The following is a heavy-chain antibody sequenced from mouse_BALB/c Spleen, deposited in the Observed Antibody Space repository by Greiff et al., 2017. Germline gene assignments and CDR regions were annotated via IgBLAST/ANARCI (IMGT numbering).Heavy chain of an antibody. V-gene: IGHV1-69*02. CDR1: GYTFTSYW. J-gene: IGHJ3*01. CDR2: IDPSDSYT. CDR3: ARCYYGSSCGFAY. Sequence: QVQLQQPGAELVKPGASVKLSCKASGYTFTSYWMHWVKQRPGQGLEWIGEIDPSDSYTNYNQKFKGKATLTVDKSSSTAYMQLSSLTSEDSAVYYCARCYYGSSCGFAYWGQGTLVTVSA. D-gene: IGHD1-1*01.